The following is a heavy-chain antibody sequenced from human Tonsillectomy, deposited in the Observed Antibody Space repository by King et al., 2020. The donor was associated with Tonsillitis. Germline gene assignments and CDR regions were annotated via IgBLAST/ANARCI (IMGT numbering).Heavy chain of an antibody. V-gene: IGHV3-48*01. D-gene: IGHD3-22*01. CDR1: GFTFSSYS. CDR3: ARTYYYDSSGYYVP. CDR2: ISSSRSTI. Sequence: VQLVESGGGLVQPGGSLRLACAAYGFTFSSYSMNWVRQAPGKGLEWVSYISSSRSTIYYAESVKGRFTISRDNAKNSLYLQMNSLRAEATAVNYCARTYYYDSSGYYVPWGQGTLVTVSS. J-gene: IGHJ5*02.